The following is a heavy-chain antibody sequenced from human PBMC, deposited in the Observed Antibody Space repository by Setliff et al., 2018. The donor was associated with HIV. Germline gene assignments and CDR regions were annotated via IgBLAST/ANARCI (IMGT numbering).Heavy chain of an antibody. CDR1: GYSFSNYW. CDR3: ARRPYYDSWSGHQAFDI. CDR2: IYPRDSDA. V-gene: IGHV5-51*01. Sequence: GESPKISCKGSGYSFSNYWIGWVRQRPGKGLEWMGIIYPRDSDARYSPSFQGQVTISADKSISTSYLHWSSLKASDSGMYYCARRPYYDSWSGHQAFDIWGQGTMVTVSS. D-gene: IGHD3-3*01. J-gene: IGHJ3*02.